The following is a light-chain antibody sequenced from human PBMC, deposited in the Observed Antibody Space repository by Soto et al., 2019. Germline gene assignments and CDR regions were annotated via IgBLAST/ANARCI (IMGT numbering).Light chain of an antibody. J-gene: IGLJ1*01. Sequence: QSVLTQPPSASGTPGQRVTISCSGSSSNIGSNTVNWYQQLPGTAPKLLIYNNNHRPSGVPDRFSGSKSGTSASLAIRGLQSEDEADYYCAAWDDSLNVLYVFGTGTKVTVL. CDR2: NNN. CDR1: SSNIGSNT. CDR3: AAWDDSLNVLYV. V-gene: IGLV1-44*01.